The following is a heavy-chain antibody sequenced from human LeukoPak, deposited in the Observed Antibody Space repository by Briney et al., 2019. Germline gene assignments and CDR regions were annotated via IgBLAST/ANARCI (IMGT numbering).Heavy chain of an antibody. D-gene: IGHD3-10*01. CDR3: ARGGSPFY. V-gene: IGHV3-74*01. J-gene: IGHJ4*02. CDR1: GFTFGSSW. CDR2: ISGDGITI. Sequence: GGSLRLSCAASGFTFGSSWMHWVRQDPEKGLVWVSRISGDGITITYADSVKGRFTISRDNAENTLYLQMNSVRAEDTAVYYCARGGSPFYWGQGARVTVSS.